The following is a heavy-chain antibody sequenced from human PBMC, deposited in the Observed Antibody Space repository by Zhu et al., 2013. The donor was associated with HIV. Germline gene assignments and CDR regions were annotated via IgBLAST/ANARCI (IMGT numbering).Heavy chain of an antibody. Sequence: QVQLVQSGAEVKKPGASVKVSCKVSGYTLTEIAMHWVRQAPGKGLEWMGGFDPEHGETIYAPKFQGRVSMTADTLTDTAYMELSSLTSEDTAVYYCAREGGLNTAMVMSRYFDLWGRGTLVTVSS. V-gene: IGHV1-24*01. J-gene: IGHJ2*01. CDR3: AREGGLNTAMVMSRYFDL. D-gene: IGHD5-18*01. CDR1: GYTLTEIA. CDR2: FDPEHGET.